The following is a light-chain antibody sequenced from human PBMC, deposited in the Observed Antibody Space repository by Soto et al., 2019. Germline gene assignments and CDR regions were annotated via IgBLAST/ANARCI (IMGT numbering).Light chain of an antibody. Sequence: EIVLTQSPATLSLSPGERANLSCRASQSVSSYLAWYQQKPGQAPRLLIYEASNRATGIPARFSGSGSGTDFTLTISSLEPEDFAVYYCQQRSNWPPITFGQGTRLEIK. V-gene: IGKV3-11*01. CDR3: QQRSNWPPIT. CDR1: QSVSSY. J-gene: IGKJ5*01. CDR2: EAS.